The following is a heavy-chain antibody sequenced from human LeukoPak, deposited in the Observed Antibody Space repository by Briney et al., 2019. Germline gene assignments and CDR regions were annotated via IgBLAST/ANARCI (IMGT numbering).Heavy chain of an antibody. CDR1: GYTFNSYG. Sequence: SVKVSCKASGYTFNSYGISWVRQAPGQGLEWMGWISAYNGNTNYAQKLQGRVTMTTDTSTSTAYMELRSLRSDDTAVYYCASTGYCSGGSCPYYYYGMDVWGQGTTVTVSS. J-gene: IGHJ6*02. CDR3: ASTGYCSGGSCPYYYYGMDV. CDR2: ISAYNGNT. V-gene: IGHV1-18*01. D-gene: IGHD2-15*01.